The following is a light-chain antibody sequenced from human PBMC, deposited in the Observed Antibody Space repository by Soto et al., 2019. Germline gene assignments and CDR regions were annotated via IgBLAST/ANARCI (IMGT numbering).Light chain of an antibody. CDR1: QSISSY. J-gene: IGKJ3*01. V-gene: IGKV1-39*01. CDR3: QQSYSTPVT. CDR2: AAS. Sequence: DIQMTQSPSSLSASVGDRVTITCRASQSISSYLNWYQQKPGKAPKLMIYAASSLQSGVPSRFSGSGYGTDFTLTISSLQPEDFATYYCQQSYSTPVTFGTGTKVDIK.